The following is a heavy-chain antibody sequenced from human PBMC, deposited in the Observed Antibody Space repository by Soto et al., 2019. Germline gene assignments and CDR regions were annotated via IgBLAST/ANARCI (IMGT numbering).Heavy chain of an antibody. CDR2: IYYSGST. Sequence: QVQLQESGPGLVKPSQTLSLTCTVSGGSISSGGYYWSWIRQHPGKGLEWIGYIYYSGSTYYNPSLKCRITKSVDTTKNQFSLKLSAVTAADTAVYYCARSIWFGPGWFDPWGQGTLVTVSS. CDR3: ARSIWFGPGWFDP. CDR1: GGSISSGGYY. D-gene: IGHD3-10*01. V-gene: IGHV4-31*03. J-gene: IGHJ5*02.